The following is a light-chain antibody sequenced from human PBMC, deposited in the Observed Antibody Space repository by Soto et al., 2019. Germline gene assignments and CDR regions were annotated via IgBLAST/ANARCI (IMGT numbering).Light chain of an antibody. Sequence: DIQMTQSPSTLSASVGDRVTITCRASQSISSWLAWYQQKPGKAPNLLIYGASTLQSGVPSRFSGSGSGTDFALTISCLQSEDFAAYYCQKYNSAPLTFGGGTKVDIK. CDR1: QSISSW. J-gene: IGKJ4*01. CDR3: QKYNSAPLT. CDR2: GAS. V-gene: IGKV1-5*01.